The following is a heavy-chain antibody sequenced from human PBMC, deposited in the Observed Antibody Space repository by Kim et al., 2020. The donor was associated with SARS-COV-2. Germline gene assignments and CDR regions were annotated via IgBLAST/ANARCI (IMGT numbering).Heavy chain of an antibody. J-gene: IGHJ5*02. CDR2: IYYSGST. CDR1: GGSISSGGYY. D-gene: IGHD3-10*01. V-gene: IGHV4-31*03. Sequence: SETLSLTCTVSGGSISSGGYYWSWIRQHPGKGLEWIGYIYYSGSTYYNPSLKSRVTISVDTSKNQFSLKLSSVTAADTAVYYCARVRNTMVRGVILEQQLVSRWFDPWGQGTLVTVSS. CDR3: ARVRNTMVRGVILEQQLVSRWFDP.